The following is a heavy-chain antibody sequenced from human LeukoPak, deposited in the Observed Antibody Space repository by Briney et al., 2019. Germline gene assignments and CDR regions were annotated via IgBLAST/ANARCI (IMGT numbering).Heavy chain of an antibody. J-gene: IGHJ6*04. D-gene: IGHD2-2*01. CDR3: AKGTYSSLIVVVPAAIGQMDV. Sequence: GGSLRLSCASSGFTFSSYWMHWVRQAPGKGLLWVSRISSDGSSTRYADSVKGRFTISRDNSKNTLYLQMNSLRAEDTAVYYCAKGTYSSLIVVVPAAIGQMDVWGKGTTVTVSS. CDR1: GFTFSSYW. CDR2: ISSDGSST. V-gene: IGHV3-74*01.